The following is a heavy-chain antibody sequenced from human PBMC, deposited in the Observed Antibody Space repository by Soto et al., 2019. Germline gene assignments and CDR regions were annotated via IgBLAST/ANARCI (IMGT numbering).Heavy chain of an antibody. CDR1: GFTFINYA. V-gene: IGHV3-23*01. J-gene: IGHJ5*02. CDR3: AKDGCLYCSRPNWFDP. CDR2: ISGGGDNT. Sequence: GGSLRLSCGASGFTFINYAMSWVRQAPGKGPEWVSGISGGGDNTFYADSVRGRFTISRDNSKNTLYLQMNSLRVEDSAVYHCAKDGCLYCSRPNWFDPWGLGTLVTVSS. D-gene: IGHD2-2*01.